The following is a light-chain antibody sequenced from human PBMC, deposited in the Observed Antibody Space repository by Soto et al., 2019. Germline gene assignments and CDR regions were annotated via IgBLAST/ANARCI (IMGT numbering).Light chain of an antibody. Sequence: DIQMTQSPSSRSASVGDRVTITCRASQSIKSWLAWYQQKQGKAPRIXIYDASSLDSGVPSRFSGSGSGTEFTLTISSLQPDDFATYYCQQYNSDSITFGQGTRLEIK. V-gene: IGKV1-5*01. J-gene: IGKJ5*01. CDR1: QSIKSW. CDR3: QQYNSDSIT. CDR2: DAS.